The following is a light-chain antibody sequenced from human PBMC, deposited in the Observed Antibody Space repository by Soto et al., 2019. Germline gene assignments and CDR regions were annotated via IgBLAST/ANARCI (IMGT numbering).Light chain of an antibody. Sequence: QSALTQPASVSGSPGQSITISCTGTSSDVGGYRYVSWYQQHPGKAPKLMIYEVSDRPSGVSNRFSGSKSGNTASLTISGLQAEDEADYYCSSYTTSSTYWVFGGVTKLTVL. CDR1: SSDVGGYRY. CDR3: SSYTTSSTYWV. CDR2: EVS. J-gene: IGLJ3*02. V-gene: IGLV2-14*01.